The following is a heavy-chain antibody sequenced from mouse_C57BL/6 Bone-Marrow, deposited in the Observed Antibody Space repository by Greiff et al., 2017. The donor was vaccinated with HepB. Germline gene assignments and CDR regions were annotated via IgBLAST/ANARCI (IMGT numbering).Heavy chain of an antibody. D-gene: IGHD1-1*01. J-gene: IGHJ1*03. CDR2: ISNGRGST. CDR1: GFTFSDYY. CDR3: ARQVTTVVAPLGCDV. Sequence: EVKLMESGGGLVQPGGSLKLSCAASGFTFSDYYMYWVRQTPEKRLEWVAYISNGRGSTYYPDTVKGRFTISRDNSKNTLYLQMSLLKSEDTAMYYCARQVTTVVAPLGCDVWGTGTTVTVSS. V-gene: IGHV5-12*01.